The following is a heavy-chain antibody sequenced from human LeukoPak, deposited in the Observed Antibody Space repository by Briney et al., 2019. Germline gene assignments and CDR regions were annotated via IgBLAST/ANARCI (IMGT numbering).Heavy chain of an antibody. J-gene: IGHJ6*03. Sequence: GSTNYNPSLKSRVTISVDTSKNQFSLKLSSVTAADTAVYYCARSPNCSSTSCYGYYYYMDVWGKGTTVTVSS. CDR3: ARSPNCSSTSCYGYYYYMDV. D-gene: IGHD2-2*01. CDR2: GST. V-gene: IGHV4-59*01.